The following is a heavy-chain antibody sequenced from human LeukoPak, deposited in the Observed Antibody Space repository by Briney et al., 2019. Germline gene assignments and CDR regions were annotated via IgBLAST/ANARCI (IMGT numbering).Heavy chain of an antibody. CDR2: ISYDGSNK. D-gene: IGHD3-22*01. CDR3: ARGSYYYDFTSCLSY. J-gene: IGHJ4*02. V-gene: IGHV3-30*19. CDR1: GFRFNYYG. Sequence: PGGSLRLSCVASGFRFNYYGLVWFRQSPGKGLEWVAVISYDGSNKYYADSVKGRFTISRDNSKNTLYLQMNSLRAEDTAVYYCARGSYYYDFTSCLSYWGQGTLVTVSS.